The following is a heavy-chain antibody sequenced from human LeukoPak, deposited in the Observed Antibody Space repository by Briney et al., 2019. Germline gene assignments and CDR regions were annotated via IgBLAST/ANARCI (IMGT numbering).Heavy chain of an antibody. J-gene: IGHJ4*01. CDR3: ATLKSPTDPDY. D-gene: IGHD2-21*02. CDR1: GIRISDHW. Sequence: TGGSLRLSCAVSGIRISDHWMHWVRQVPGRQPEWLARITSDGTGTSYADSVRGRFMISRDNARNTLFLQMTSVRGDDTAVYYCATLKSPTDPDYWGQGTLVTVSA. V-gene: IGHV3-74*01. CDR2: ITSDGTGT.